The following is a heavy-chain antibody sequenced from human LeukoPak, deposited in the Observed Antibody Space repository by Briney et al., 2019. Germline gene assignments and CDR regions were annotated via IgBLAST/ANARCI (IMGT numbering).Heavy chain of an antibody. D-gene: IGHD5-18*01. CDR2: IYYSGST. CDR1: GGSISSSSYY. J-gene: IGHJ6*03. Sequence: SETLSLTCTVSGGSISSSSYYWGWIRQPPGKGLEWIGSIYYSGSTYYNPSLKSRVTISVDPSKNQFSLKLSSVTAADTAVYYCARHSGYSYGYAYYYYYMDVWGKGTAVTVSS. CDR3: ARHSGYSYGYAYYYYYMDV. V-gene: IGHV4-39*01.